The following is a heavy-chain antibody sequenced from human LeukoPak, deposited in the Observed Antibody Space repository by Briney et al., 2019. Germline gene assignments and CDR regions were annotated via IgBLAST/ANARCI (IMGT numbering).Heavy chain of an antibody. CDR1: GFTFSTYA. J-gene: IGHJ4*02. CDR2: ISGSGVRT. CDR3: AKGTSTVGATELDY. D-gene: IGHD1-26*01. Sequence: GGSLRLSCAASGFTFSTYAMGWVRQAPGKGLEWVSAISGSGVRTYYADSVKGRFSISRDNSKNTLYQQMNSLRAEDTAVYYCAKGTSTVGATELDYWGQGTLVTVSS. V-gene: IGHV3-23*01.